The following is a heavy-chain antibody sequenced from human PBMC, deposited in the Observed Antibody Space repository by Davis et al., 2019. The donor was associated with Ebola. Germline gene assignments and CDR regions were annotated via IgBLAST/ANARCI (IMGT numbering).Heavy chain of an antibody. CDR3: ATAIAAAGYDF. CDR2: FDPEDGKT. V-gene: IGHV1-24*01. Sequence: ASVKVSCKASGNTLTELSIQWVRQAPGKGLEWMGGFDPEDGKTIYAQKFQGRVTVTEDTSTDTAYMELSSLRSEDTAVYYCATAIAAAGYDFWGQGSLVTVS. J-gene: IGHJ4*02. CDR1: GNTLTELS. D-gene: IGHD6-13*01.